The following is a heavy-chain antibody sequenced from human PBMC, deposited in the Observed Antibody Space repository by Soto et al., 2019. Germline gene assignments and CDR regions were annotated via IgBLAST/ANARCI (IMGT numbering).Heavy chain of an antibody. D-gene: IGHD3-22*01. V-gene: IGHV4-30-4*01. CDR3: ARASYYDSSGREADWFDP. J-gene: IGHJ5*02. CDR2: IYYSGST. Sequence: SETLSLTCTVSGGSISSCDYYWSWIRQPPGKGLEWIGYIYYSGSTYYNPSLKSRVTISVDTSKNQFSLKLSSVTAADTAVYYCARASYYDSSGREADWFDPWGQGTLVTVSS. CDR1: GGSISSCDYY.